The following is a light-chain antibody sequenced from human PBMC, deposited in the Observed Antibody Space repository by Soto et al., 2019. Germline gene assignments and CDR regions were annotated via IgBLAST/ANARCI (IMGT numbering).Light chain of an antibody. CDR3: QQYNSYSL. J-gene: IGKJ1*01. Sequence: RSPPTLSASVGDRVTITCRASQTISSWLAWYQQKPGKAPKLLIYDASSLESGVPSRFRGSGSGTEFTLTITSLQTEDFATYYCQQYNSYSLFGQGTKVDIK. V-gene: IGKV1-5*01. CDR2: DAS. CDR1: QTISSW.